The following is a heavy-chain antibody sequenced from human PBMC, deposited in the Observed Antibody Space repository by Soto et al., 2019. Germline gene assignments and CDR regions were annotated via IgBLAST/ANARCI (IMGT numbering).Heavy chain of an antibody. Sequence: SETLSLTCTVSGGPISSSSYYWGWIRQPPGKGLEWIGSIYYSGSTYYNPSLKSRVTISVDTSKNQFSLKLSSVTAADTAVYYCARRGGGSGSYSAFDIWGQGTMVTVSS. CDR1: GGPISSSSYY. J-gene: IGHJ3*02. D-gene: IGHD3-10*01. CDR3: ARRGGGSGSYSAFDI. V-gene: IGHV4-39*01. CDR2: IYYSGST.